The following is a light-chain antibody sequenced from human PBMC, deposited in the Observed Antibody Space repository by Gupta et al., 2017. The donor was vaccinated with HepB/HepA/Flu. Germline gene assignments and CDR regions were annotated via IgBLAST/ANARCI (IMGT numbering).Light chain of an antibody. J-gene: IGLJ3*02. CDR3: QSYDDTNCV. CDR2: EDS. V-gene: IGLV6-57*02. Sequence: LMLTQPHSVSESPGTTVTISCTGSSGSIATNYVQWYQQRPGSAPTTVIYEDSERPSGVPDRFSGSNDGSSTSATLTISRLKAEADYYYYSQSYDDTNCVFGGGTKLTVL. CDR1: SGSIATNY.